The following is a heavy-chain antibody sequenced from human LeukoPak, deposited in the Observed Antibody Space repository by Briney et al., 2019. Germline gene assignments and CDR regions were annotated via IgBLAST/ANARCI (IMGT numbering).Heavy chain of an antibody. CDR3: ARVTLGVITRGRSYYFDY. CDR2: INHSGST. D-gene: IGHD3-22*01. J-gene: IGHJ4*02. CDR1: GGSISSSSYY. V-gene: IGHV4-39*07. Sequence: SETLSLTCTVSGGSISSSSYYWSWIRQPPGKGLEWIGEINHSGSTNYNPSLKSRVTISVDTSKNQFSLKLSSVTAADTAVYYCARVTLGVITRGRSYYFDYWGQGTLVTVSS.